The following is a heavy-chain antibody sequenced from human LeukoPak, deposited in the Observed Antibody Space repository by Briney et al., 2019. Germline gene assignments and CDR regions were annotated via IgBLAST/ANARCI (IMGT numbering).Heavy chain of an antibody. Sequence: SETLSLTCTVSGGSISSYYWSWIRQPPGKGLEWIGYIYYSGSTNYNPSLKSRVTISVDTSKNQFSLKLSSVTAADTAVYYCARVIDCSSTSCLGHDAFDIWGQGTMVTVSS. CDR3: ARVIDCSSTSCLGHDAFDI. CDR1: GGSISSYY. CDR2: IYYSGST. J-gene: IGHJ3*02. V-gene: IGHV4-59*01. D-gene: IGHD2-2*01.